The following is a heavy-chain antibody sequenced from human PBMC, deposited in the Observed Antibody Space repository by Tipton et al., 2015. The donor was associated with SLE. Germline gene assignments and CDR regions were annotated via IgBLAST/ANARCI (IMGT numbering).Heavy chain of an antibody. CDR1: GDSITNHY. CDR2: IHYSGTT. CDR3: ARDWRDSGWYGGFDS. D-gene: IGHD6-19*01. J-gene: IGHJ4*02. Sequence: TLSLTCTVSGDSITNHYWTWIRQPPGKGLEWIGYIHYSGTTNYNPSLQSRVTISMDTSKSQFSLKLNSVTAADTAVYYCARDWRDSGWYGGFDSWAQGTLVTVSS. V-gene: IGHV4-59*11.